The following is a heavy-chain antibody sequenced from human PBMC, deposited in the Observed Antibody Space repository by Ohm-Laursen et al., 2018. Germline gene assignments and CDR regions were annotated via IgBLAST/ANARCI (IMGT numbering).Heavy chain of an antibody. CDR3: ARGRDGDYVDY. J-gene: IGHJ4*02. CDR2: INSDGSST. Sequence: SLRLSCAASGFTFSGYWMHWVRQAPGKGLVWVSRINSDGSSTTYADSVKGRFTISRDNAKNSLYLQMNSLRAEDTAVYYCARGRDGDYVDYWGQGTLVTVSS. CDR1: GFTFSGYW. V-gene: IGHV3-74*01. D-gene: IGHD4-17*01.